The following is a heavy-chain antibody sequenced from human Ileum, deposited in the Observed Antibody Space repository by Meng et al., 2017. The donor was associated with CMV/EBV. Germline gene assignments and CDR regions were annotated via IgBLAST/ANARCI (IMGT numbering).Heavy chain of an antibody. J-gene: IGHJ4*02. CDR1: GDSVFSTTVT. CDR2: TYYRSKWFN. V-gene: IGHV6-1*01. CDR3: VRLTGNSWLDY. Sequence: GRLQRSGPGLVKTSQTLLLTWAISGDSVFSTTVTWNWIRQSPSRGLEWLGRTYYRSKWFNDYALSVRGRITINPDISKNQLSLQLNSVTPEDTAVYYCVRLTGNSWLDYWGRGTLVTVSS. D-gene: IGHD6-13*01.